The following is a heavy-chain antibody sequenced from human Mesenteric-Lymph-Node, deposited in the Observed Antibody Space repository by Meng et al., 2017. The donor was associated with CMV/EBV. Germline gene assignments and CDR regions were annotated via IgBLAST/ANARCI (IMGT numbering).Heavy chain of an antibody. V-gene: IGHV3-30*04. CDR3: ARDPGAFSFYYFDY. CDR1: GFTFSNYA. CDR2: MWYDGSDE. J-gene: IGHJ4*02. Sequence: GGSLRLSCAASGFTFSNYAIHWVRQAPGRGLEWVAVMWYDGSDEYYADSVKGRFTISRDNSKSTLYLQMNSLRPEDTAVYYCARDPGAFSFYYFDYWGQGTLVTVSS. D-gene: IGHD3-3*02.